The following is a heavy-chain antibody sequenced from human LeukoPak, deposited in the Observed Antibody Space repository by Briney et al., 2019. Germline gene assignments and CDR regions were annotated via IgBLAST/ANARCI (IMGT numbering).Heavy chain of an antibody. CDR2: IKQDGSEK. J-gene: IGHJ4*02. CDR3: ATSWDY. Sequence: GGSLRLSCEASGMIFSKYWTSWVRQAPGKGLEWVASIKQDGSEKYYLDSVKGRFTISRDNAKNSLYLHMNSLRADDTAVYYCATSWDYWGQGTLVTVSS. CDR1: GMIFSKYW. V-gene: IGHV3-7*01.